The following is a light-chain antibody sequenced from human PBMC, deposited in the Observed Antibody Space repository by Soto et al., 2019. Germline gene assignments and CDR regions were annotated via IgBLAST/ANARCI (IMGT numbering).Light chain of an antibody. V-gene: IGLV3-21*01. CDR3: QVWESSSDHRGV. J-gene: IGLJ3*02. Sequence: SYELTQPSSVSVAPGKTARISCGGNNIGSKDVHWYQQRPGQAPVLLINYDTDRPSGIPERFSGSNSGNTATLVISGVEAGDEADYYCQVWESSSDHRGVFGGGTKLTVL. CDR2: YDT. CDR1: NIGSKD.